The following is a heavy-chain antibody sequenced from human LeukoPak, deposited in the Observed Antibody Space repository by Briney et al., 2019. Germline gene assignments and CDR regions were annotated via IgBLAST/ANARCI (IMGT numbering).Heavy chain of an antibody. V-gene: IGHV3-21*01. D-gene: IGHD3-22*01. Sequence: GGSLRLSCAASGFTFSSYSMNWVRQAPGKGLEWVSSISSSSSYIYYADSVRGRFTISRDNAKNSLYLQMNSLRAEDTAVYYCASLDSSGYFYFDYWGQGTLVTVSS. CDR2: ISSSSSYI. CDR3: ASLDSSGYFYFDY. J-gene: IGHJ4*02. CDR1: GFTFSSYS.